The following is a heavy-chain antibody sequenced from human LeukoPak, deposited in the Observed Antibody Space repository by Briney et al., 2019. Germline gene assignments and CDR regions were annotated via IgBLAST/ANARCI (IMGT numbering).Heavy chain of an antibody. J-gene: IGHJ4*02. D-gene: IGHD1-1*01. CDR2: IRYDGSNK. CDR1: GFTFMSYG. Sequence: GGSLGLSCAASGFTFMSYGMHWVRQAPGKGLEGVAFIRYDGSNKYYADSVKGRFTISRDNSKDTLYLQMKSLRAGETAVYYCWKGDRGSHRGALDYWGQGTLVTVSS. V-gene: IGHV3-30*02. CDR3: WKGDRGSHRGALDY.